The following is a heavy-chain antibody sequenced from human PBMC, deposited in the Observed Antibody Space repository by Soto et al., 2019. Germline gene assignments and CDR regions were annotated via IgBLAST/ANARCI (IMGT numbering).Heavy chain of an antibody. V-gene: IGHV4-59*11. J-gene: IGHJ4*02. Sequence: QVQLQESGPGLVKPSETLSLTCSVSGGSISNHYWSWIRQPPGKGLEWIGYIYYNRNTNYNPALKRPVNMSVDTSMNQISLTLTTVTAADTAVYYCTRANWYSEYWGQGTLVTVSS. CDR2: IYYNRNT. CDR3: TRANWYSEY. CDR1: GGSISNHY. D-gene: IGHD7-27*01.